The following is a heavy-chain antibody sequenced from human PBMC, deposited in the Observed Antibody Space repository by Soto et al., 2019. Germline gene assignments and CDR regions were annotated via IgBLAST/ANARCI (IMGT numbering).Heavy chain of an antibody. J-gene: IGHJ6*02. D-gene: IGHD3-10*01. CDR1: GFTFSSYA. CDR3: AKDRGYYYGSGPMDV. Sequence: GGSLRLSCAASGFTFSSYAMSWVRQAPGKGLEWVSAISGSGGSTYYADSVKGRFTISRDNSKNTLYLQMNSLRAEDTAVYYCAKDRGYYYGSGPMDVWGQGTTVTVSS. CDR2: ISGSGGST. V-gene: IGHV3-23*01.